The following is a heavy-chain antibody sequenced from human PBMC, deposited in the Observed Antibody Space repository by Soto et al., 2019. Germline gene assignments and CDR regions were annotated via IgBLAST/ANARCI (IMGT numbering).Heavy chain of an antibody. D-gene: IGHD2-21*01. Sequence: PSETLSLTCTVSGGSISSYYWSWIRQPPGKGLEWIGYIYYSGITNYNPSLKSRVTILVDKSKNQFSLKLTSVTAADTAVYYCGRLSPLSFFLFFCQDGRGQGTTVTVSS. V-gene: IGHV4-59*12. CDR1: GGSISSYY. J-gene: IGHJ6*02. CDR2: IYYSGIT. CDR3: GRLSPLSFFLFFCQDG.